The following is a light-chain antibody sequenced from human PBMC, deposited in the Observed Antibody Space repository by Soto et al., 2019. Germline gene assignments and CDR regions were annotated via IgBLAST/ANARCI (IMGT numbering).Light chain of an antibody. CDR2: DAS. Sequence: DIQMTQSPSSLSASVGDRVTITCQASQNINNYLNWYQQKPGRAPKLLIYDASNLEAGVPSRFRGSGSGTDFTLTISCLQSEDFATYYCQQYYSYPYTFGQGTKLEIK. J-gene: IGKJ2*01. V-gene: IGKV1-33*01. CDR1: QNINNY. CDR3: QQYYSYPYT.